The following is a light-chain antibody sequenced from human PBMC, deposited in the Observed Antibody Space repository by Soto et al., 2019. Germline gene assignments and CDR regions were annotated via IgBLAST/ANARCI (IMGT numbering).Light chain of an antibody. Sequence: NFMLTQPHSVSESPGKTVTISCTGSSGSIASNYVQWYQQRPGSAPTTVISETNRRPSGVPDRFSGSIDSSSNSASLTISGLKTEDEADYYCSSYTSSSTLEVVFGGGTKLTVL. CDR2: ETN. CDR1: SGSIASNY. J-gene: IGLJ2*01. V-gene: IGLV6-57*02. CDR3: SSYTSSSTLEVV.